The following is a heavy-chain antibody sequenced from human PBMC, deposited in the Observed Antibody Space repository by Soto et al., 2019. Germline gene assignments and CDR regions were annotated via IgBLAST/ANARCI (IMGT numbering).Heavy chain of an antibody. Sequence: QVQLVESGGGVVQPGRSLRLSCAASGFSFNNYAMHWVRQAPGKGLEWVTLISDDGSKKYFADSVKGRFTVSRDNSKNTLVLEMNSLKSEDTAVYYCAKSAHPAVATLYYFDSWGQGTLVTVSS. D-gene: IGHD2-21*01. CDR2: ISDDGSKK. CDR3: AKSAHPAVATLYYFDS. CDR1: GFSFNNYA. J-gene: IGHJ4*02. V-gene: IGHV3-30*18.